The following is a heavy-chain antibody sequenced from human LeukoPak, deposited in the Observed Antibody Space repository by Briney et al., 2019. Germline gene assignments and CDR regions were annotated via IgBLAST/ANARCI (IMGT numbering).Heavy chain of an antibody. V-gene: IGHV4-39*01. CDR2: IYYSGIT. CDR3: ARSDYYDYRQIDF. D-gene: IGHD3-16*01. Sequence: SETLSLTCTVSGDSIITSSYYWGWVRQPPVGGLEWLGSIYYSGITHYNPSLKRRVTIYVDTSRNQFSLHRHSVTAADTAVFYCARSDYYDYRQIDFWGQGTLVTVSS. J-gene: IGHJ4*02. CDR1: GDSIITSSYY.